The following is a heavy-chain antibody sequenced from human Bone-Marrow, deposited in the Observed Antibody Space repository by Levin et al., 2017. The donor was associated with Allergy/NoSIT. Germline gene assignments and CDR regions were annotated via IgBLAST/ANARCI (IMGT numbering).Heavy chain of an antibody. Sequence: SGGSLRLSCIASGFTFQSYGMHWVRQAPGKGLEWVASIWFDGSNEWYAESVKGRITISRDNSKNTVYLQMKSLRAEDTAKYFCAREGAYSKSSSSLFKGSYYYGMDVWGQGTTIIVSS. V-gene: IGHV3-33*01. D-gene: IGHD6-6*01. J-gene: IGHJ6*02. CDR3: AREGAYSKSSSSLFKGSYYYGMDV. CDR2: IWFDGSNE. CDR1: GFTFQSYG.